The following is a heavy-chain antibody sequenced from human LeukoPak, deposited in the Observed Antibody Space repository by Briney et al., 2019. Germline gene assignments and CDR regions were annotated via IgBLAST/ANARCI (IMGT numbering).Heavy chain of an antibody. J-gene: IGHJ6*02. Sequence: GGSLRLSCAASGFTFSSYGMHWVRQAPGKGLEWVAVISYDGSNKYYADSVKGRFTISRDNSKNTLYLQMNSLRAEDTAVYYCAREGYYYDSSGYHYYYYGMDVWGQGTTVTVSS. CDR2: ISYDGSNK. D-gene: IGHD3-22*01. CDR3: AREGYYYDSSGYHYYYYGMDV. CDR1: GFTFSSYG. V-gene: IGHV3-30*03.